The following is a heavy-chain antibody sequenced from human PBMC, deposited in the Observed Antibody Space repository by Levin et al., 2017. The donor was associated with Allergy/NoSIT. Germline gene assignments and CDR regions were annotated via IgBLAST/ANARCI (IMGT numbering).Heavy chain of an antibody. Sequence: LSLTCAASGFTFSNSGMHWVRQAPGKGLECVAVISYDGNDKSYGDSVKGRFTISRDNSKSTLFLQMNSLRAEDTAVYYCAKDDFPNLYYHYYGLDVWGQGTTVTVSS. V-gene: IGHV3-30*18. J-gene: IGHJ6*02. D-gene: IGHD1-14*01. CDR3: AKDDFPNLYYHYYGLDV. CDR1: GFTFSNSG. CDR2: ISYDGNDK.